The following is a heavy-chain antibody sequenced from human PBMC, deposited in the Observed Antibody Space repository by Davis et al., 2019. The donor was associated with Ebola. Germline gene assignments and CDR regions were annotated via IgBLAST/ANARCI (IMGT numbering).Heavy chain of an antibody. D-gene: IGHD5-12*01. CDR1: GDSVSGSSGA. J-gene: IGHJ4*02. Sequence: HSQTLSLTCAISGDSVSGSSGAWNWIRQSPSRGLEWLGRTYYKSKWYNDYAVSVKSRMIISADTAKNQLSLHLKSVTPEDTAVYYCARGWLRSAFDQWGQGTLVTVSS. CDR3: ARGWLRSAFDQ. V-gene: IGHV6-1*01. CDR2: TYYKSKWYN.